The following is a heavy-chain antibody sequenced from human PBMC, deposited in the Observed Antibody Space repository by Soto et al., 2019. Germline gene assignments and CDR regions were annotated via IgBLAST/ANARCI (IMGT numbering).Heavy chain of an antibody. J-gene: IGHJ4*02. CDR2: IYWDDDK. D-gene: IGHD6-6*01. CDR1: GFSLTTSGVG. CDR3: AHSIAPRLFDY. V-gene: IGHV2-5*02. Sequence: QITLKESGPPLVKPTQTLTLTCSFSGFSLTTSGVGVGWIRQPPGQALEWLALIYWDDDKRYSPSLKSRLTITKDTSKNQVVLTMTNMDPVDTATYSCAHSIAPRLFDYWGQGTLVTVSS.